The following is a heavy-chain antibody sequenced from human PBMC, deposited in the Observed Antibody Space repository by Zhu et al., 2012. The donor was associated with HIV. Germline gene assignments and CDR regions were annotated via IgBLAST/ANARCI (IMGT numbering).Heavy chain of an antibody. CDR3: ARHKGGYSSGWAPEYFDY. V-gene: IGHV4-39*07. J-gene: IGHJ4*02. CDR1: GGSISSSSYY. CDR2: IYYSGST. D-gene: IGHD6-19*01. Sequence: QVQLQESGPGLVKPSETLSLTCTVSGGSISSSSYYWGWIRQPPGKGLEWIGSIYYSGSTYYNPSLKSRVTISVDTSKNQFSLKLSSVTAADTAVYYCARHKGGYSSGWAPEYFDYWGQGTLVTVSS.